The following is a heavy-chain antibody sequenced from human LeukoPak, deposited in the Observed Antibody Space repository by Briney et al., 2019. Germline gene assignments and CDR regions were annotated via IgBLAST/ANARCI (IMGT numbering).Heavy chain of an antibody. J-gene: IGHJ3*02. V-gene: IGHV3-23*01. CDR3: ARAGVVSSLYAFDI. CDR1: GFTFSSYG. Sequence: GGSLRLSCAASGFTFSSYGMSWVRQAPGKGLEWVSAISGSGGSTYYADSVKGRFTISRDNSKNTLYLQMNSLRAEDTAVYYCARAGVVSSLYAFDIWGQGTMVTVSS. D-gene: IGHD3-3*01. CDR2: ISGSGGST.